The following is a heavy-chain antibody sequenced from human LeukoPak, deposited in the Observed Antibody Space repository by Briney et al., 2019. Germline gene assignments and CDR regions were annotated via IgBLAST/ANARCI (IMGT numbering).Heavy chain of an antibody. Sequence: GGSLRLSCAASGFTVSSNYMSWVRQAPGKGLEWVSVIYSGGSTYYADSVKGRFTISRDNSKNTLYLQMNSLRAEDTAVYYCARVPGGDFYYYYMDVWGKGTTVTVSS. CDR3: ARVPGGDFYYYYMDV. V-gene: IGHV3-53*01. D-gene: IGHD4-17*01. CDR1: GFTVSSNY. CDR2: IYSGGST. J-gene: IGHJ6*03.